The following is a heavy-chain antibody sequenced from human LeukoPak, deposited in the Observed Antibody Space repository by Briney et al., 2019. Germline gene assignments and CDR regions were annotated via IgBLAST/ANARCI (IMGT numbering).Heavy chain of an antibody. J-gene: IGHJ3*02. Sequence: PSETLSLTCTVSGVSISSYYWSWIRQPPGKGLEWIGYIYYSGSTNYNPSLKSRVTISVDTSKNHFSLKLSSVTAADTAVYYCARDVYYYDSSHSRAFDIWGQGTVVTVSS. CDR2: IYYSGST. CDR3: ARDVYYYDSSHSRAFDI. V-gene: IGHV4-59*01. D-gene: IGHD3-22*01. CDR1: GVSISSYY.